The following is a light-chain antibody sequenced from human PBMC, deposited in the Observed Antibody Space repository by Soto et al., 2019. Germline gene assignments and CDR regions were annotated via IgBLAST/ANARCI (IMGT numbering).Light chain of an antibody. Sequence: EIVLTQSPGTLSLSPGESATLSCRASQSVSSSYLAWYQLKPGQAPRLLISGASNRATGIPDRFSGGGSGTDFTLTISSLEPEDAAVYYCQKRSNWPPITFGQGTRLEIK. CDR1: QSVSSSY. V-gene: IGKV3D-20*02. J-gene: IGKJ5*01. CDR3: QKRSNWPPIT. CDR2: GAS.